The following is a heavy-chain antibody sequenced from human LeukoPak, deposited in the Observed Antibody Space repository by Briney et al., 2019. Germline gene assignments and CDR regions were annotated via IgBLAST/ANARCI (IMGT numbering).Heavy chain of an antibody. CDR1: GFTVSSND. J-gene: IGHJ5*02. CDR2: ISNDSRYI. V-gene: IGHV3-21*01. D-gene: IGHD2-8*02. CDR3: ASLSGVWDTGDKKWFDP. Sequence: NAGGSLRLSCAASGFTVSSNDMSWVRQAPGKGLEWVASISNDSRYIYYSDSVKGRCTISRDNAENTVYLQTNSLRVEDTAMYYCASLSGVWDTGDKKWFDPWGQGTLVTVSS.